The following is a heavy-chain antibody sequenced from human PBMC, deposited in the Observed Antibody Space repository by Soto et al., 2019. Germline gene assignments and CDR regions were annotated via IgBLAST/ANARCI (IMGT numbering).Heavy chain of an antibody. Sequence: LRLSCAASGFTFSSYGMHWVHQAPGKGLEWVAVIWYDGSNKYYADSVKGRFTISRDNSKNTLYLQMNSLRAEDTAVYYCARGVYSWNYYYGMDVWGQGTTVTVSS. CDR3: ARGVYSWNYYYGMDV. J-gene: IGHJ6*02. D-gene: IGHD1-1*01. V-gene: IGHV3-33*01. CDR2: IWYDGSNK. CDR1: GFTFSSYG.